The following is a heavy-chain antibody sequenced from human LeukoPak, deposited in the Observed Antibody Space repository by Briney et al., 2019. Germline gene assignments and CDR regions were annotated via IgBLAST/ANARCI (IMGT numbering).Heavy chain of an antibody. J-gene: IGHJ4*02. CDR2: IYSGTI. Sequence: GGSLRLSCTVSGFTVSSNSMSWVRQAPGKGLEWVSFIYSGTIHYADSVKGRFTISRDNAKNSLYLQMNSLRAEDTAVYYCAKDLSKGLLYRRGMYYFDYWGQGTLVTVSS. V-gene: IGHV3-66*03. CDR3: AKDLSKGLLYRRGMYYFDY. D-gene: IGHD3-3*01. CDR1: GFTVSSNS.